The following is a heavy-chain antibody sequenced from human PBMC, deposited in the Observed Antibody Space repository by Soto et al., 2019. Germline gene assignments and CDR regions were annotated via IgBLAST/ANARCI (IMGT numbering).Heavy chain of an antibody. CDR2: ISWNSGSI. J-gene: IGHJ4*02. Sequence: GGSLRLSCAASGFTFDDYAMHWVRQAPGKGLEWVSGISWNSGSIGYADSVKGRFTISRDNAKNSMYLQMNSLRAEDTALYYCAKGPLDGYFDYWGQGTLVTSPQ. V-gene: IGHV3-9*01. CDR1: GFTFDDYA. CDR3: AKGPLDGYFDY.